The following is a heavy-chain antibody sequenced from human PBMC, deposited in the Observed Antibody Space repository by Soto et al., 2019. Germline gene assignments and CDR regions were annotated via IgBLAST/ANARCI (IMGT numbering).Heavy chain of an antibody. Sequence: EAQLLESGGGLVQPGGSLRLSCTSSGFTFSGDVMSWVRQAPGKGLEWVSTIFGSGETTYYADSVKGRFNISRNNSKNTMFLQMSSLRAEDTAVYYCAKSQSGSFFAAFEVWGQGTVAPDSS. J-gene: IGHJ3*01. CDR1: GFTFSGDV. V-gene: IGHV3-23*01. D-gene: IGHD1-26*01. CDR3: AKSQSGSFFAAFEV. CDR2: IFGSGETT.